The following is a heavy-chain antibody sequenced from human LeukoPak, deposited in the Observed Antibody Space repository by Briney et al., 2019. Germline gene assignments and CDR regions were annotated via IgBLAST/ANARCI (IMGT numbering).Heavy chain of an antibody. CDR3: ARGIRLSKSFDS. CDR2: ISSSSSTI. J-gene: IGHJ4*02. Sequence: GGSLRLSCAASGFTVSSNYMNWVRQAPGKGLEWVSYISSSSSTIYYADSVKGRFTISRDNAKNSLYLQMNSLRAEDTAVYYCARGIRLSKSFDSWGQGTLVTVSS. D-gene: IGHD2-21*01. V-gene: IGHV3-48*04. CDR1: GFTVSSNY.